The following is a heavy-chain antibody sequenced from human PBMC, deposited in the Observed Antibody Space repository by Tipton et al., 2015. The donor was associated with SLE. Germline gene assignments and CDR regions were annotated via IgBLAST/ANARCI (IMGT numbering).Heavy chain of an antibody. CDR2: INQSGST. V-gene: IGHV4-34*01. CDR3: ARGVRGSSGYIDY. Sequence: TLSLTCAVYGGSFSGYYWSWIRQPPGKGLEWIGEINQSGSTNYNPSLKSRVTISVDTSKNQFSLKLSSVTAADTAVYYCARGVRGSSGYIDYWGQGTLVTVSS. CDR1: GGSFSGYY. D-gene: IGHD3-22*01. J-gene: IGHJ4*02.